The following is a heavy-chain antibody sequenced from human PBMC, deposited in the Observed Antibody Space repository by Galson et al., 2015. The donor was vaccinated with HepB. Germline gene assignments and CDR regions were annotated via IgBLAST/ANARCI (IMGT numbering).Heavy chain of an antibody. CDR2: MNPNSGNT. Sequence: VKVSCKASGYTFTSYDINWVRQATGQGLEWMGWMNPNSGNTGYAQKFQGRVTMTRNTSISTAYMELSSLRSEDTAVYYCARGTGVIPRYDFWSGYYSYYYYMDVWGKGTTVTVSS. CDR3: ARGTGVIPRYDFWSGYYSYYYYMDV. CDR1: GYTFTSYD. V-gene: IGHV1-8*01. J-gene: IGHJ6*03. D-gene: IGHD3-3*01.